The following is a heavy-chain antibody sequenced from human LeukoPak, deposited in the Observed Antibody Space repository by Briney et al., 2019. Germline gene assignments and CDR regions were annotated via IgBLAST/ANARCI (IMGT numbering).Heavy chain of an antibody. J-gene: IGHJ2*01. CDR2: IYYSGST. V-gene: IGHV4-39*07. D-gene: IGHD6-13*01. CDR1: GGSISSSSYY. Sequence: PSETLSLTCTVSGGSISSSSYYWGWIRQPPGKGLEWIGSIYYSGSTNYDPSLQSRVTISVDTSKNQFSLKLSSVTAADTAVYYCAREGSSSPLDLWGRGTLVTVSS. CDR3: AREGSSSPLDL.